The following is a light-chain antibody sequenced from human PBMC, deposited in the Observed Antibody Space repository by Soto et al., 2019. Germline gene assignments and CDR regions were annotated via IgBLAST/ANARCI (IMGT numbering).Light chain of an antibody. Sequence: QSALTQPCSVSGSPGQSVTISCTGTSSDVGDYNYVSWYQQYPGKAPKLVIYDVSKRPSGVPDRFSGSKSGNTASLTISGLQAEDEADYYCCSFAGSYTFWVFGGGTQLTVL. CDR3: CSFAGSYTFWV. CDR2: DVS. CDR1: SSDVGDYNY. J-gene: IGLJ3*02. V-gene: IGLV2-11*01.